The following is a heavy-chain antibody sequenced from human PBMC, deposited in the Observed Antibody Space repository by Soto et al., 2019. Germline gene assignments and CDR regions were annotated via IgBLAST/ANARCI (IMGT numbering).Heavy chain of an antibody. V-gene: IGHV1-69*13. J-gene: IGHJ5*02. CDR1: GGTFSNSA. CDR3: AVGNSTTYNWFAP. D-gene: IGHD1-7*01. CDR2: FNPIFGAP. Sequence: GASVKVSCKAFGGTFSNSAIYWVRQAPGQGLVWMGGFNPIFGAPYYAQTFQGRVTITADESTGTVYMDLSSLRSEDTAVYYCAVGNSTTYNWFAPWGQGTLVTVSS.